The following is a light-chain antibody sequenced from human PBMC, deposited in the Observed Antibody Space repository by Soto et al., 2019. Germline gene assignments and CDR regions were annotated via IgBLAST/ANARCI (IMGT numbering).Light chain of an antibody. J-gene: IGKJ2*01. CDR2: AAS. V-gene: IGKV1-39*01. CDR1: QSISNN. Sequence: DIQMTQSPSSLSASVGDRVTITCRASQSISNNLNWYQQRPGGVPNLLIYAASTLQSGVPSRFSGGGSGTDFTLAINSLHPDDFATYYCQQSYSSSYTFGQGTKLE. CDR3: QQSYSSSYT.